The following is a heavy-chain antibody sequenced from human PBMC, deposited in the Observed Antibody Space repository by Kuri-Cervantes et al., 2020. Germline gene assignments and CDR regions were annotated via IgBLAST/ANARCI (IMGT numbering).Heavy chain of an antibody. CDR1: GGSIWSTTYS. V-gene: IGHV4-39*07. D-gene: IGHD4-23*01. Sequence: SETLSLTCTVFGGSIWSTTYSWGWIRQPPGEGLEWIGNIYYTGSTYYNPSLSSQVTISIDTSKNQFSRKLRSVTAADTAVYYCASWWQLVNAFDVWGRRTMVTVSS. CDR3: ASWWQLVNAFDV. J-gene: IGHJ3*01. CDR2: IYYTGST.